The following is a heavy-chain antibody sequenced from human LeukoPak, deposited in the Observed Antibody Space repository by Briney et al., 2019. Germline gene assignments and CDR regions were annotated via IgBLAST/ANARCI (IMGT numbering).Heavy chain of an antibody. V-gene: IGHV3-33*08. CDR1: GFTFSSYA. CDR2: IWYDGSNK. D-gene: IGHD3-10*01. Sequence: PGGSLRLSCAASGFTFSSYAMSWVRQAPGKGLEWVAVIWYDGSNKYYADSVKGRFTISRDNSKNTLYLQMNSLRAEDTAVYYCAREGTTRTSKRQYYGMDVWGQGTTVTVSS. J-gene: IGHJ6*02. CDR3: AREGTTRTSKRQYYGMDV.